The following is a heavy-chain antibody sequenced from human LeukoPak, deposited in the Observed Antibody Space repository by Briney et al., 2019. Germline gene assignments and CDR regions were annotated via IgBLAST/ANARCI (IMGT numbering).Heavy chain of an antibody. J-gene: IGHJ5*02. CDR1: GFTFSSYW. CDR3: ARVERWFDP. Sequence: PGGSLRLSCAASGFTFSSYWMHWVRQAPGEGLVWVSRIDGDGSSTRYADSVKGRFTISRDNAKNTLYLQMNSLRVEDTAVYYCARVERWFDPWGQGTLVTVSS. V-gene: IGHV3-74*01. CDR2: IDGDGSST.